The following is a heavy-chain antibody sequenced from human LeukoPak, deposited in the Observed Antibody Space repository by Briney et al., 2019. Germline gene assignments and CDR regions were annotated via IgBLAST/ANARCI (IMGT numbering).Heavy chain of an antibody. V-gene: IGHV1-46*03. Sequence: ASVKVSCKASGYTFTSYYMHWVRQAPGQGLECMGIINPSGGSTSYAQKFQGRVTMTRDTSTSTVYMELSSLRSEDTAVYYCARDDRLTDIVVVPAPTSLDYWGQGTLVTVSS. J-gene: IGHJ4*02. CDR2: INPSGGST. D-gene: IGHD2-2*01. CDR1: GYTFTSYY. CDR3: ARDDRLTDIVVVPAPTSLDY.